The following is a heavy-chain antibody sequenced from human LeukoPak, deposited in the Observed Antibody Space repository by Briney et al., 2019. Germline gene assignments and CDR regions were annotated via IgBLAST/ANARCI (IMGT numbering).Heavy chain of an antibody. D-gene: IGHD5-18*01. CDR1: GGSISNDY. V-gene: IGHV4-59*01. CDR3: ARGGVGGYSYGYDFDY. Sequence: SETLSLTCTVSGGSISNDYRSWIRQPPGKGLEWIGYIYYSGSTNYNPSLKSRVTISVDTSKNQFSLKLSSVTAADTAVYYCARGGVGGYSYGYDFDYWGQGTLVTVSS. J-gene: IGHJ4*02. CDR2: IYYSGST.